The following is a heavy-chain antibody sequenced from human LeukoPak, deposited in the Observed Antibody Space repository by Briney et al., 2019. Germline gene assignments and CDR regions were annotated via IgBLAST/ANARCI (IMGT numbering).Heavy chain of an antibody. CDR3: ARTYCSSTSCYNYFDY. J-gene: IGHJ4*02. CDR2: IYYSGST. D-gene: IGHD2-2*02. CDR1: GGSVSSGSYY. V-gene: IGHV4-61*01. Sequence: PSETLSLTCTVSGGSVSSGSYYWSWIRQPPGKGLEWIGHIYYSGSTNYNPSLKSRVTISVDTSKNQFSLKLSSVTAADTAVYYCARTYCSSTSCYNYFDYWGQGTLVTVSS.